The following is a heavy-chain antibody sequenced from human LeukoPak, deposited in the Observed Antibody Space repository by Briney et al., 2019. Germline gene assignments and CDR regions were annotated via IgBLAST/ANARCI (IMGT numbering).Heavy chain of an antibody. CDR1: GFTFSSYG. Sequence: GGSLRLSCAASGFTFSSYGMHWVRQAPGKGLEWVAVIWYDGSNKYYADSVKGRFTISRDNSKNTLYLQMNSLRAEDTAVYYCARDPTRYYDSSGYYFDYWGQGSLVTVSS. CDR3: ARDPTRYYDSSGYYFDY. D-gene: IGHD3-22*01. V-gene: IGHV3-33*01. J-gene: IGHJ4*02. CDR2: IWYDGSNK.